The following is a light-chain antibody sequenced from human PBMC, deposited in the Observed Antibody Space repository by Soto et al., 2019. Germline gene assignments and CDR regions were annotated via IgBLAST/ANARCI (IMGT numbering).Light chain of an antibody. CDR1: QSVSRY. V-gene: IGKV3-11*01. CDR3: LQRGNWPY. J-gene: IGKJ4*01. CDR2: DAS. Sequence: EIALTQSPATLSLSPGERATLSCRASQSVSRYLAWYQQKPGQAPRLLIYDASNRATGIPARFSGSGSGTDFNLTISSLEPEDFALYYCLQRGNWPYFVVGTKVES.